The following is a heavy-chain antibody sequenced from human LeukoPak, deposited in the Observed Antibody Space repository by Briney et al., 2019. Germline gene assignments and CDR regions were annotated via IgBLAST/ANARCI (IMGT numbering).Heavy chain of an antibody. CDR2: ISASGGST. Sequence: GGSLRLSCAASGFTFSSYAMSWVRQAPGKGLEWVSGISASGGSTYYADSVKGRFTISRDNSRNTLDLQMNGLRAEDTAVYYCAKVLGYCSGGTCYSDSVYWGQGTLVTVSS. D-gene: IGHD2-15*01. CDR1: GFTFSSYA. CDR3: AKVLGYCSGGTCYSDSVY. J-gene: IGHJ4*02. V-gene: IGHV3-23*01.